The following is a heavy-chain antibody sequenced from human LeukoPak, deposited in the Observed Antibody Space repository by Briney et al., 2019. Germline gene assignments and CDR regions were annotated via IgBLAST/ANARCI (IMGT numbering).Heavy chain of an antibody. CDR3: ARALPRYDY. CDR2: INSDGSNT. J-gene: IGHJ4*02. CDR1: GFTFSSYW. V-gene: IGHV3-74*01. D-gene: IGHD3-9*01. Sequence: GGSLRLSCAASGFTFSSYWMHWVRQAPWKGLAWVSRINSDGSNTNYADSVKGRFTISRDNAKNTLYLQMHSLRAEDTAVYYCARALPRYDYWGQGTLVTVPS.